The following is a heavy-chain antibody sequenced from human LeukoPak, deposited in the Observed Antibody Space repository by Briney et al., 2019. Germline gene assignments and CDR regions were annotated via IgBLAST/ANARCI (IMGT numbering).Heavy chain of an antibody. CDR3: ARHVTYYYGSGSYYFDY. D-gene: IGHD3-10*01. CDR1: GFTFSSNG. Sequence: PGGSLRLSCAASGFTFSSNGMHWVRQAPGKGLEWVAVIWYDGSNKYYADSVKGRFTISRDNSKNTLYLQMNSLRAEDTAVYYCARHVTYYYGSGSYYFDYWGQGTLVTVSS. V-gene: IGHV3-33*01. J-gene: IGHJ4*02. CDR2: IWYDGSNK.